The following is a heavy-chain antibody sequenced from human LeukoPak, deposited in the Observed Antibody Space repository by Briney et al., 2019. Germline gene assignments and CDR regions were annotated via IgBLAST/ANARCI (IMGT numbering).Heavy chain of an antibody. CDR1: GFTFGNYA. CDR2: IKQDGSEK. D-gene: IGHD6-13*01. V-gene: IGHV3-7*03. CDR3: AREGGDSSSWYAGWFDP. J-gene: IGHJ5*02. Sequence: PGGSLRLSCAASGFTFGNYAMSWVRQAPGKGLEWVANIKQDGSEKYYVDSVKGRFTISRDNAKNSLYLQMNSLRAEDTAVYYRAREGGDSSSWYAGWFDPWGQGTLVTVSS.